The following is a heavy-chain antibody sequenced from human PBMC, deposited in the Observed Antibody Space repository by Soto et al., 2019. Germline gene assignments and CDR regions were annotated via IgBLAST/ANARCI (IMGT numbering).Heavy chain of an antibody. D-gene: IGHD3-22*01. J-gene: IGHJ4*02. CDR2: TSFSGYT. V-gene: IGHV4-30-4*01. CDR1: GDSVSGGDSY. CDR3: VRGGNPYHYATSGPGTFDK. Sequence: QVQLQESGPGLVKPSQTLSLTCTVSGDSVSGGDSYWSWIRQPPGKALEWIGYTSFSGYTSYTPSLKSRVTILVDMSKSQFSLRLTSVTAADTAIYYCVRGGNPYHYATSGPGTFDKWGQGTLVSVSS.